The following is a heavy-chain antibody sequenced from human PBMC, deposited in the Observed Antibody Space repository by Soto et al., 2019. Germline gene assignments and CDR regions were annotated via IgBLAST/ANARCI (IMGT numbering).Heavy chain of an antibody. V-gene: IGHV4-59*01. D-gene: IGHD6-6*01. Sequence: QVQLQESGPGLVKPSETLSLTCTVSGGSISSYYWSWIRQPPGKGLEWIGYIYYSGSTNYNPSLKSRVTISVDTSKNQFSLKLSSVTAADTAVYYCARDESSSSPSHPYYYYGMDVWGQGTTVTVSS. CDR3: ARDESSSSPSHPYYYYGMDV. CDR2: IYYSGST. CDR1: GGSISSYY. J-gene: IGHJ6*02.